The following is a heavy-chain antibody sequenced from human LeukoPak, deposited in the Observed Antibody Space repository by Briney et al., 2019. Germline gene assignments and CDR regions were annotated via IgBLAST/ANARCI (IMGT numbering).Heavy chain of an antibody. J-gene: IGHJ4*02. CDR3: VKEGDSSSWYEVDY. CDR2: ICSNGGST. CDR1: GFTFSSYA. Sequence: GGSVRLSCSASGFTFSSYAMHWVRHAPGKGLEYVSAICSNGGSTYYADSVKGRFTISRDNSKNTLYLQMSSLRAEDTAVYYCVKEGDSSSWYEVDYWGQGTLVTVSS. V-gene: IGHV3-64D*06. D-gene: IGHD6-13*01.